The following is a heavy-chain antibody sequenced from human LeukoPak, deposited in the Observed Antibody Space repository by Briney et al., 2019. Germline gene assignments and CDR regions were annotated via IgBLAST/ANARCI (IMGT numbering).Heavy chain of an antibody. V-gene: IGHV4-34*01. CDR3: ATGRYGSGSYYTALVY. CDR2: INHSGST. CDR1: GGSFSGYY. J-gene: IGHJ4*02. Sequence: SETLSLTCAVYGGSFSGYYWSWIRQPPGKGLEWIGEINHSGSTNYHPSLKSRVTISVDTSKNQFSLKLRSVTAADTAVYYCATGRYGSGSYYTALVYWGQGTLVTVSS. D-gene: IGHD3-10*01.